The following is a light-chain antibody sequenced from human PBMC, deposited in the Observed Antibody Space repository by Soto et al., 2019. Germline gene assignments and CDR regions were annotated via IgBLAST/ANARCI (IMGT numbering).Light chain of an antibody. Sequence: QSALTQPRSVSGSPGQSVTISCTGTSSDVGDYNYVSWYQQHPGKAPKLMIYDVNKRPSGVPDRFSGSKSGNTASLTISGLQAEDEADYYCSSYAGSYTVVFGGGTKLTVL. J-gene: IGLJ2*01. CDR2: DVN. CDR1: SSDVGDYNY. V-gene: IGLV2-11*01. CDR3: SSYAGSYTVV.